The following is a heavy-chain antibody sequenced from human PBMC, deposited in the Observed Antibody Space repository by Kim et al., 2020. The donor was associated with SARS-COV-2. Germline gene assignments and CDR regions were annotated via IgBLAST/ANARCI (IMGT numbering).Heavy chain of an antibody. D-gene: IGHD4-17*01. CDR2: ISSESNYI. V-gene: IGHV3-21*01. CDR3: ARIDGDYYSCYFDL. Sequence: GGSLRLSCAASGFSFSSYSMTWVRQAPGKGLEWVSSISSESNYIYYPGSVRGRFTISRDNARNSVYLQMDSLRAADTATYFCARIDGDYYSCYFDLWGRGTQVTVPS. J-gene: IGHJ4*02. CDR1: GFSFSSYS.